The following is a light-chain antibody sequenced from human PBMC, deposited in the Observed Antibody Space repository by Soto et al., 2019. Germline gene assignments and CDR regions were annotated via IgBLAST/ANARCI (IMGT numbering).Light chain of an antibody. CDR2: EVS. V-gene: IGLV2-8*01. J-gene: IGLJ2*01. Sequence: QSALTQPPSASGSPGQSVTISCTGTSSDVGGYNYVSWYQQHPGKAPKLMISEVSKRPSGVPDRFSGSKSGYTASLSVSGLQAEDEADYYCSSYAGSNSVVFGGGTKVTVL. CDR1: SSDVGGYNY. CDR3: SSYAGSNSVV.